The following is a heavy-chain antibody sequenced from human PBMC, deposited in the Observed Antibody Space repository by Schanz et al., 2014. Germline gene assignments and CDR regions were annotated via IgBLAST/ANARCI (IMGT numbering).Heavy chain of an antibody. V-gene: IGHV1-18*04. Sequence: QVRLVQSGAEAREPGASVKVSCKATGYRFDTYGFAWVRQAPGQGLEWMGWISTYNGHTRYGQKFQDRLSLTPDTDTATAHVELRSLRTDDTAVYYCARAPTRMNMFRGVTYFFDYWGQGTLVTVSS. J-gene: IGHJ4*02. CDR1: GYRFDTYG. CDR2: ISTYNGHT. D-gene: IGHD3-10*01. CDR3: ARAPTRMNMFRGVTYFFDY.